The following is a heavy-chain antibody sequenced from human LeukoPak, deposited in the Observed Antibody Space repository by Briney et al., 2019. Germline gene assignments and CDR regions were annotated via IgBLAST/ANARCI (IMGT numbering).Heavy chain of an antibody. CDR2: IYYSGST. V-gene: IGHV4-59*01. D-gene: IGHD5-18*01. J-gene: IGHJ6*03. CDR3: ARTTEGGYTYGYFYYYYMDV. Sequence: SETLSLTCTVSGGSISNYYWNWIWQPPGKGLEWIGYIYYSGSTNYNPSLKSRVTISVDTSKNQFSLKLTSVTAADTAVYYCARTTEGGYTYGYFYYYYMDVWGKGTTVTISS. CDR1: GGSISNYY.